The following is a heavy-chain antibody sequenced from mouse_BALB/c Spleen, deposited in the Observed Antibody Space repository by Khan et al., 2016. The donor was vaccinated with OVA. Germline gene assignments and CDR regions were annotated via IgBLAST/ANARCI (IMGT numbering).Heavy chain of an antibody. D-gene: IGHD4-1*01. V-gene: IGHV1-69*02. CDR2: IYPSDSYT. CDR1: GYTFTSYW. CDR3: TRSGTGRFAY. J-gene: IGHJ3*01. Sequence: QVQLQQSGAELVRPGASVKLSCKASGYTFTSYWINWVKQRPGQGLEWIGNIYPSDSYTNYNQKFKDKATLTVDKSSSTAYMQLSSPTSEDSAVYYCTRSGTGRFAYWGQGTLVTVSA.